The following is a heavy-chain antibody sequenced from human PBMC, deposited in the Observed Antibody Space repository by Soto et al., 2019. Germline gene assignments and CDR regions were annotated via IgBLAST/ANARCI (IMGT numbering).Heavy chain of an antibody. V-gene: IGHV3-23*01. CDR1: GFTFDTYA. Sequence: EVQLLESGGSLVQPGGSLRVSCAASGFTFDTYAMSWVRKAPGKGLEWVSGVIGNGRSTYYADSVKGRFTISRDNSKNTLYLQMNSLRAEDTAVYYCAKDSGTSWIRLIDYWGQGALVTVSS. D-gene: IGHD2-2*01. CDR2: VIGNGRST. J-gene: IGHJ4*02. CDR3: AKDSGTSWIRLIDY.